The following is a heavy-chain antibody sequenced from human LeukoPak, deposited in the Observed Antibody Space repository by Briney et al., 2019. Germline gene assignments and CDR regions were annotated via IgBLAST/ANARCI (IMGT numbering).Heavy chain of an antibody. CDR3: ARELGYSGYDFGGFDY. Sequence: GGSLRLSCAASASTFSSYWMSWVRQAPGKGRGWDAKIKQDGSEKYYVDSVKGRFTISRDNDKNSLYLQMNSLRAEDTAVYYCARELGYSGYDFGGFDYWGQGTLVTVSS. J-gene: IGHJ4*02. CDR1: ASTFSSYW. V-gene: IGHV3-7*01. CDR2: IKQDGSEK. D-gene: IGHD5-12*01.